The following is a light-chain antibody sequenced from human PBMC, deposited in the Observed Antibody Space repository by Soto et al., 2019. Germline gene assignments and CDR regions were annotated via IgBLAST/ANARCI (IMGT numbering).Light chain of an antibody. CDR3: SSYGGSNNLV. CDR1: MRDVGAYNL. Sequence: QSALTQPASVSGSAGQSITISCSGTMRDVGAYNLVSWYQQHPGTAPKLIIYEVRNRPSGISSRFSGSRSGNTASLTISGLQAEDEADYYCSSYGGSNNLVFGGGTKLTVL. V-gene: IGLV2-14*01. J-gene: IGLJ2*01. CDR2: EVR.